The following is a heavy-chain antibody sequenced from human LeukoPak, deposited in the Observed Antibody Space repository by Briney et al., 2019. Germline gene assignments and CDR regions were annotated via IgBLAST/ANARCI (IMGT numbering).Heavy chain of an antibody. CDR3: AKKHQSGYYYDYFDY. Sequence: GGSLRLSCAASGFTFSTYWMHWVRQAPGKGLEWVSSIISIGISTYYADSVRGRFTISRDNSKNTLYLQMNSLRAEDTAVYYCAKKHQSGYYYDYFDYWGQGTLVTVSS. CDR1: GFTFSTYW. J-gene: IGHJ4*02. V-gene: IGHV3-23*01. D-gene: IGHD3-22*01. CDR2: IISIGIST.